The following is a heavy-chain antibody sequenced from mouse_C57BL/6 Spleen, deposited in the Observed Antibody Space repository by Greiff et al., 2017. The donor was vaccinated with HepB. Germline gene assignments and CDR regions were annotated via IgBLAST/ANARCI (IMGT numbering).Heavy chain of an antibody. CDR3: ARNYYGSSPAMDY. D-gene: IGHD1-1*01. V-gene: IGHV2-9-1*01. J-gene: IGHJ4*01. CDR2: IWTGGGT. CDR1: GFSLTSYA. Sequence: QRVESGPGLVAPSQSLSITCTVSGFSLTSYAISWVRQPPGKGLEWLGVIWTGGGTNYNSALKSRLSISKDNSKSQVFLKMNSLQTDDTARYYCARNYYGSSPAMDYWGQGTSVTVSS.